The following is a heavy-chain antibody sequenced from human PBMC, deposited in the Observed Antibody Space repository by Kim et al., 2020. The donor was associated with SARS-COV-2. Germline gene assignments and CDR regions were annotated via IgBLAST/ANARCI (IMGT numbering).Heavy chain of an antibody. CDR3: AVPSVNNRNYAFDI. CDR1: GFTFTSSA. J-gene: IGHJ3*02. V-gene: IGHV1-58*02. CDR2: IVVGSGNT. Sequence: SVKVSCKASGFTFTSSAMQWVRHARGQRLEWIVWIVVGSGNTNYAQKFQERVTITRDMSTSTAYMELSSLRSEDTAVYYCAVPSVNNRNYAFDIWGQGTMVTVSS. D-gene: IGHD1-7*01.